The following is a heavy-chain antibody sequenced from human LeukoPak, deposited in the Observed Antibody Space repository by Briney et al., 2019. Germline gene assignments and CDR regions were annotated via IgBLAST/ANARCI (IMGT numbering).Heavy chain of an antibody. V-gene: IGHV3-30-3*01. CDR2: ISYDGSNK. CDR3: ARVVQGIAVAQGAPVEHDAFDI. J-gene: IGHJ3*02. CDR1: GFTFSSYA. D-gene: IGHD6-19*01. Sequence: GGSLRLSCAASGFTFSSYAMHWVRQAPGKGLEWVAVISYDGSNKYYADSVKGRFTISRDNSKNTLYLQMNSLRAEDTAVYYCARVVQGIAVAQGAPVEHDAFDIWGQGTMVTVSS.